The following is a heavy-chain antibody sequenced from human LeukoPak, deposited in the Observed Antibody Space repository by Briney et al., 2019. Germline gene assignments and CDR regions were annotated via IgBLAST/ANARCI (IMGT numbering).Heavy chain of an antibody. CDR2: ISSSSSTI. V-gene: IGHV3-48*02. Sequence: PGGSLRLSCAASGFTFSTYSMNWVRQAPGKGLEWVSYISSSSSTIYYADSVKGRFTISRDNAKNSLYLQMNSLRDEDTAVYYCTRGRPYYFDYWGQGTLVTVSS. CDR3: TRGRPYYFDY. J-gene: IGHJ4*02. CDR1: GFTFSTYS.